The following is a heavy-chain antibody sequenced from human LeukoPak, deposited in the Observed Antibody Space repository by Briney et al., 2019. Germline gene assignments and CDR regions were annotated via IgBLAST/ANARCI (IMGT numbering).Heavy chain of an antibody. J-gene: IGHJ6*02. Sequence: GGSLRLSCRGYGSTFGDHAMSWVRQAPGEGLEWVGFIRSKAYRGTTEYAASVKGRFTISRDDSTSIAYLQMNSLRIEDTAVYYCARGPIQLWIHNAMDVWGQGTTVTVSS. D-gene: IGHD5-18*01. V-gene: IGHV3-49*04. CDR2: IRSKAYRGTT. CDR1: GSTFGDHA. CDR3: ARGPIQLWIHNAMDV.